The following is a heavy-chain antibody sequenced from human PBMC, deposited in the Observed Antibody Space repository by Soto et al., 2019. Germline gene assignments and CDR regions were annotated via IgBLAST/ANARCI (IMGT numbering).Heavy chain of an antibody. J-gene: IGHJ5*02. CDR2: VENSGST. CDR1: GGSVSSESYY. CDR3: ARERGDSHWIDP. V-gene: IGHV4-61*01. Sequence: LSLTCSVSGGSVSSESYYWSWIRQTPGEGLEWIGNVENSGSTKYNPSLKSRVTISVDTSKNQFSLKLSSVTGADTAVYYCARERGDSHWIDPWGQGTLVTVSS. D-gene: IGHD2-21*01.